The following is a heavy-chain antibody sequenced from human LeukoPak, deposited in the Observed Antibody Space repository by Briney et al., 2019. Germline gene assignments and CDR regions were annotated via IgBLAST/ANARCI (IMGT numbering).Heavy chain of an antibody. V-gene: IGHV4-4*07. J-gene: IGHJ4*02. Sequence: SESLSLTCTVSGGSISSYYWTWIRQPAGKELECIGRIYSSGTTNYNPSLKSRLTMSVDTSKNHFSLKLRSVTAADTAVYYCARDLSSIYSSTWYFDYWGQGMLVTVSS. CDR3: ARDLSSIYSSTWYFDY. CDR2: IYSSGTT. D-gene: IGHD2/OR15-2a*01. CDR1: GGSISSYY.